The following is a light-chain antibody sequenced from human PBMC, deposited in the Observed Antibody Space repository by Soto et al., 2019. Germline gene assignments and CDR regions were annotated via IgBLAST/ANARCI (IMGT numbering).Light chain of an antibody. CDR2: AAS. V-gene: IGKV1-39*01. CDR3: QQSHSSPRT. Sequence: SHITHSPSSLSSSVGDRVTITCRASQSITSYLNWYQQKPGKAPNLLIHAASTLQSGVPSRFSGGGTGTDFTLTIGSLQPEDFATYYCQQSHSSPRTFGQGTKVDIK. J-gene: IGKJ1*01. CDR1: QSITSY.